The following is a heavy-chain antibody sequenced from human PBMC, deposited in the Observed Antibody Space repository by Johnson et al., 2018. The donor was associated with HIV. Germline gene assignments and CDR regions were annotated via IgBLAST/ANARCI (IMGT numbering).Heavy chain of an antibody. D-gene: IGHD6-19*01. CDR3: ARVRRSGWYDNDAFDI. Sequence: VQLVESGGALVQPGRSLRLSCEVSPFILSSHWMKWARQAPGKGLEWVAFIAHDGSIKHYADSVKGRFTISRDTSKNTLFLEMNSLRAEDTAVYYCARVRRSGWYDNDAFDIWGQGTTVTVSS. CDR2: IAHDGSIK. J-gene: IGHJ3*02. CDR1: PFILSSHW. V-gene: IGHV3-30*14.